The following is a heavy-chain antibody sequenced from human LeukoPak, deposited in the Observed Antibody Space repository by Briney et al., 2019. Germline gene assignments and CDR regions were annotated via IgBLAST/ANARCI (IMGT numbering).Heavy chain of an antibody. CDR3: ARDQGSGYDFAFDY. D-gene: IGHD5-12*01. Sequence: GRSLRLSCAASGFTFSSYGMHWVRQAPGKGLVWVAVIWYDGSNKYYADSVKGRFTISRDNSKNTLYLQMNSLRAEDTAVYYCARDQGSGYDFAFDYWGQGTLVTVSS. V-gene: IGHV3-33*01. J-gene: IGHJ4*02. CDR1: GFTFSSYG. CDR2: IWYDGSNK.